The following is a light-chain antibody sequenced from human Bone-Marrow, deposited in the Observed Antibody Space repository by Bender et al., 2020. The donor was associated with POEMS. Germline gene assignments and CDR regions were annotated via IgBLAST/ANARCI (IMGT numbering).Light chain of an antibody. J-gene: IGLJ2*01. CDR2: EGS. Sequence: QSALTQPASVSGSPGQSITVSCTGASSDVGSYGLVSWYQQHPGKAPKLLIYEGSQRPSGVSNRFSGSKSGTSASLAISGVQSDDEADYYCATWDDGLNAVVFGGGTKLTVL. CDR3: ATWDDGLNAVV. CDR1: SSDVGSYGL. V-gene: IGLV2-14*02.